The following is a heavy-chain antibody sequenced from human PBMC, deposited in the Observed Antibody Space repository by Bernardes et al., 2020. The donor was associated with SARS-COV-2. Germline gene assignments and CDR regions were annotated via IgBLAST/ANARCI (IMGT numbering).Heavy chain of an antibody. CDR1: GDPMSSYY. CDR2: IYHSGNT. Sequence: SETLSLTCTVSGDPMSSYYWSWIRQPPGKGLEWVGFIYHSGNTNSNPSLKSRVSISMDTSKNQISLRLRSVTAADTAVYYFARDLGIASSGGLDSWGPGTLVTVSS. V-gene: IGHV4-59*01. CDR3: ARDLGIASSGGLDS. J-gene: IGHJ4*02. D-gene: IGHD6-13*01.